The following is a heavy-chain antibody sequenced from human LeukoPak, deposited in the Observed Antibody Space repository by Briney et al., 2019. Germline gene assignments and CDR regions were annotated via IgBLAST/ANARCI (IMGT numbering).Heavy chain of an antibody. Sequence: TGGSLRLSCAASGFTFSSYAMSWVRQAPGKGLEWVSAISGSGGSTYYADSVKGRFTISRDNSKNTLYLQMNSPRAEDTAVYYCATRVPTIFGVAYFDYWGQGTLVTVSS. V-gene: IGHV3-23*01. D-gene: IGHD3-3*01. CDR2: ISGSGGST. J-gene: IGHJ4*02. CDR3: ATRVPTIFGVAYFDY. CDR1: GFTFSSYA.